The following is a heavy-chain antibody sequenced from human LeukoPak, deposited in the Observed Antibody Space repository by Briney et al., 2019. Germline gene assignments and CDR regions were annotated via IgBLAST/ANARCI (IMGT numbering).Heavy chain of an antibody. CDR1: GGSINSGNYY. CDR2: IHHGGTT. V-gene: IGHV4-31*03. CDR3: ARGDSYGSFDY. D-gene: IGHD5-18*01. Sequence: SQTLSLTCTVSGGSINSGNYYWGWSRQHPEKGLEWIANIHHGGTTYYNPSLKSRVTISIDTSKKEFSLMLPPVTAADPAVYYCARGDSYGSFDYWSQGTLVTVSS. J-gene: IGHJ4*02.